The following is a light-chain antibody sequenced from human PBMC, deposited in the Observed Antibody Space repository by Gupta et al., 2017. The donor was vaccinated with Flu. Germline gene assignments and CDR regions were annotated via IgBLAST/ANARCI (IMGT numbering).Light chain of an antibody. CDR1: ESIRSY. Sequence: GDRVTITCRASESIRSYLAWYQQKPGKAPNLLIFAASTLQSGVPSTFSGSGSGTDFTFTISLLQSEDFATYYCQQYYSYPFTFGGGTKVEIK. CDR3: QQYYSYPFT. CDR2: AAS. V-gene: IGKV1-8*01. J-gene: IGKJ4*01.